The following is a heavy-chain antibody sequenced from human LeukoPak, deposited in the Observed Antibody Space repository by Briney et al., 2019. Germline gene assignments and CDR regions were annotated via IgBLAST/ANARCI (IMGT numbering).Heavy chain of an antibody. V-gene: IGHV4-61*02. CDR1: GGSISSGSYY. CDR3: ARYSSGYYSYDAFDI. D-gene: IGHD3-22*01. CDR2: IYTSGST. Sequence: SQTLSLTCTVSGGSISSGSYYWSWIRQPAGKGLEWIGRIYTSGSTNYNPSLKSRVTISVDTSKNQFSLKLSSVTAADTAVYYCARYSSGYYSYDAFDIWGQGTMVTVSS. J-gene: IGHJ3*02.